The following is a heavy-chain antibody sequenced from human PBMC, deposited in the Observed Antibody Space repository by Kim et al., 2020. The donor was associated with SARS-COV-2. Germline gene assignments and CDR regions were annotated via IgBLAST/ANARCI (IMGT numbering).Heavy chain of an antibody. D-gene: IGHD6-6*01. V-gene: IGHV4-59*02. CDR1: GGSVSIYY. Sequence: SETLSLTCAVSGGSVSIYYWSWIRQPPGRGLEWIGYIYSSGSTYSNPSLKSRVTISVDPSKNQFSLKLSSVTAADTAAYYCARSNSSSLFFDFWGQGTLVTVSS. CDR2: IYSSGST. CDR3: ARSNSSSLFFDF. J-gene: IGHJ4*02.